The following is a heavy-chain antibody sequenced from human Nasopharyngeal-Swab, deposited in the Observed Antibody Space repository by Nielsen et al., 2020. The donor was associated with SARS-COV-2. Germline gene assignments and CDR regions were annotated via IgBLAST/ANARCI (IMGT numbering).Heavy chain of an antibody. CDR1: GFTFSSYG. CDR2: ISYDGSNK. Sequence: GGSLRLSCAASGFTFSSYGMHWVRQAPGKGLEWVAVISYDGSNKYYADSVKGRFTISRDNSKNTLYLQMNSLRAEDTAVYYYAKALWDNIAVADRRGSRGYYYYMDVWGKGTTVTVSS. J-gene: IGHJ6*03. V-gene: IGHV3-30*18. D-gene: IGHD6-19*01. CDR3: AKALWDNIAVADRRGSRGYYYYMDV.